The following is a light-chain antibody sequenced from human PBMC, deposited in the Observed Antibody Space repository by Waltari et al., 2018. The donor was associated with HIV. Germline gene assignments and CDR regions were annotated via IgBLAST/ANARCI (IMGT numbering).Light chain of an antibody. J-gene: IGLJ2*01. CDR2: DNN. CDR1: SSNIANNY. CDR3: GTWDTSLSAGV. V-gene: IGLV1-51*01. Sequence: QSVLTQPPAVSAAPGQTVTISCSGSSSNIANNYVSWYQQLPGTAPQLLIYDNNRRSSGIPDRFSGSQSGTSATLAIAGLQTGDEADYYCGTWDTSLSAGVFGGGTKVTVL.